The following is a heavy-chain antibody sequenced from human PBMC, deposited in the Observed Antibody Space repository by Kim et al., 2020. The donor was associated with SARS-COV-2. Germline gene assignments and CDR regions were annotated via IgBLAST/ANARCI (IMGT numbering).Heavy chain of an antibody. CDR3: ASQTTVTI. J-gene: IGHJ4*02. D-gene: IGHD4-17*01. CDR2: NSYI. Sequence: NSYIDYADSVEGRFAISRDNAKNSLDLQMNRLRGEDTTVYYCASQTTVTIWGQGTLVTVSS. V-gene: IGHV3-21*01.